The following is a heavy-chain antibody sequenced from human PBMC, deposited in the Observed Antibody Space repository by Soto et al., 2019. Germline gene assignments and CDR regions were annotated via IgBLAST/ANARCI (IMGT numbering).Heavy chain of an antibody. V-gene: IGHV4-59*01. CDR1: GGSISSYY. CDR2: IYYSGST. Sequence: SETLSLTCTVSGGSISSYYWSWIRQPPGKGLEWIGYIYYSGSTNYNPTLKSRVTISVDTSKNQFSLKLTSVTAADTAVYYSTRGRYNGNDFDYWGQGTLVTVSS. J-gene: IGHJ4*02. CDR3: TRGRYNGNDFDY. D-gene: IGHD1-1*01.